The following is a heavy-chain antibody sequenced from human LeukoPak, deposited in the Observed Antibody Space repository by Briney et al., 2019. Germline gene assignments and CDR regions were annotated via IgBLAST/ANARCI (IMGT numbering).Heavy chain of an antibody. CDR2: INSDGSST. J-gene: IGHJ4*02. CDR3: ARGPIIRGVTPSDY. V-gene: IGHV3-74*01. CDR1: GFTFSSYW. D-gene: IGHD4-23*01. Sequence: GGSLRLSCAASGFTFSSYWMHWVRQAPGRGLVWVSRINSDGSSTSYADSVKGRFTISRDNAKNTLYLQMNSLRAEDTAVYYCARGPIIRGVTPSDYWGQGTLVTVSS.